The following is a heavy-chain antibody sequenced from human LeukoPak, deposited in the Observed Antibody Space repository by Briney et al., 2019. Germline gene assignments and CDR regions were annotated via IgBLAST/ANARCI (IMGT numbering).Heavy chain of an antibody. J-gene: IGHJ4*02. D-gene: IGHD3-10*01. CDR2: IYYSGST. CDR1: GGSISSYY. Sequence: SETLSLTCTVSGGSISSYYWSWIRRPPGKGLEWIGYIYYSGSTNYNPSLKSRVTISVDTSKNQFSLKLSSVTAADTAVYYCARLGAYGSGTDYWGQGTLVTVSS. CDR3: ARLGAYGSGTDY. V-gene: IGHV4-59*08.